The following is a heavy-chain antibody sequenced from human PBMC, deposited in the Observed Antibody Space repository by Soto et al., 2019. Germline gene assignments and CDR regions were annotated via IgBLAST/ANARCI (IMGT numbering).Heavy chain of an antibody. Sequence: PSETLSLTCTFSGESTSMRRYDGGWIRQTPGKGLEWIGNIYHTGATYYNPSLKSRVTISVDTSKNQFSLKLSSVTAADTAVYYCARGRGAVAGTPLGFQHWGQGTLVTVSS. J-gene: IGHJ1*01. D-gene: IGHD6-19*01. CDR2: IYHTGAT. V-gene: IGHV4-39*07. CDR3: ARGRGAVAGTPLGFQH. CDR1: GESTSMRRYD.